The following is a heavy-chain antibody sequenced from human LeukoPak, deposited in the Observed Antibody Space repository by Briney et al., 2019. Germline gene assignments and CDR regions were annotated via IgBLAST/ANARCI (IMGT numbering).Heavy chain of an antibody. V-gene: IGHV3-9*01. D-gene: IGHD2-21*01. CDR2: ISWNSGSI. J-gene: IGHJ4*02. Sequence: GRSLRLSCAASGFTFDDYAMHWVRQAPGKGLEWVSGISWNSGSIGYADSVKGRFTISRDVSKNTLYLQMNSLRAEDSAMYYCARDGGIGLDYWGQGTLVTVSS. CDR1: GFTFDDYA. CDR3: ARDGGIGLDY.